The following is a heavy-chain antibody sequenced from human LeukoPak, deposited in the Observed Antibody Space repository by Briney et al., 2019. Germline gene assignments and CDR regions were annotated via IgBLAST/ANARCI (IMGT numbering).Heavy chain of an antibody. CDR1: GFVFSAYE. CDR2: ISSSGSTI. CDR3: ARVYSSGWSY. V-gene: IGHV3-48*03. D-gene: IGHD6-19*01. Sequence: GGSLRLSCAASGFVFSAYEMNWVRQAPGKGLEWVSYISSSGSTIYYADSVKGRFTISRDNAKKSLYLQMNSLRAEDTAVYYCARVYSSGWSYWGQGTLVTVSS. J-gene: IGHJ4*02.